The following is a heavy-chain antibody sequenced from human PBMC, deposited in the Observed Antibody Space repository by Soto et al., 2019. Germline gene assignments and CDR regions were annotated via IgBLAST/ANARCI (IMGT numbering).Heavy chain of an antibody. D-gene: IGHD6-13*01. CDR1: GGSFSGYY. CDR2: INHSGST. Sequence: SETLSLTCAVYGGSFSGYYWSWIRQPPGKGLEWIGEINHSGSTNYNPSLKSRVTISVDTSKNQFSLKLSSVTAADTAVYYCANLQGAAAGFDYWGQGTLVTVSS. V-gene: IGHV4-34*01. CDR3: ANLQGAAAGFDY. J-gene: IGHJ4*02.